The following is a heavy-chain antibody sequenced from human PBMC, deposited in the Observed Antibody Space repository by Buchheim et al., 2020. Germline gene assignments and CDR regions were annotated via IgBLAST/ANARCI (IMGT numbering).Heavy chain of an antibody. Sequence: QVQLVQSGAEVKKPGASVKVSCKASGYTVTFYYVHWVRQAPGQGLEWMGIINPSGGSTRYTQKFQDRVTMTRDTSTSTVYMELSSLRSEDTAVYYCARGERTYISEYWGQGTL. J-gene: IGHJ4*02. CDR2: INPSGGST. V-gene: IGHV1-46*01. CDR3: ARGERTYISEY. CDR1: GYTVTFYY. D-gene: IGHD3-9*01.